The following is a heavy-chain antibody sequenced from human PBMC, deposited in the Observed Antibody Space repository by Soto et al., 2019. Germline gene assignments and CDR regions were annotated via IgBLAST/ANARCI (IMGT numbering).Heavy chain of an antibody. CDR2: ISAYNGNT. J-gene: IGHJ6*03. V-gene: IGHV1-18*01. D-gene: IGHD3-3*01. Sequence: QVQLVQSGAEVKKPGASVKVSCKASGYTFTSYGLSWVRQAPGQGLEWMGWISAYNGNTNYAQKLQGRVTMTTDTSTSTAYMELRSLRSDDTAVYYCARLIRFLEWLSDYYYYYMDVWGKGTTVTVSS. CDR3: ARLIRFLEWLSDYYYYYMDV. CDR1: GYTFTSYG.